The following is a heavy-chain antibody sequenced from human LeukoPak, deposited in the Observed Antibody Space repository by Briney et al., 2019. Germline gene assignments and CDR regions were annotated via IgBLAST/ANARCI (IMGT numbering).Heavy chain of an antibody. D-gene: IGHD3-10*01. CDR3: ARGVTPTYYYGSGSHSWFDP. V-gene: IGHV1-8*01. Sequence: ASVKVSCKASGYTFTSYDINWVRQATGQGLEWMGWMNPNSGNTGYAQKFQGRVTMTRNTSISTAYMELSSLRSEDTAVYYCARGVTPTYYYGSGSHSWFDPWGQGTLVTVSS. CDR1: GYTFTSYD. CDR2: MNPNSGNT. J-gene: IGHJ5*02.